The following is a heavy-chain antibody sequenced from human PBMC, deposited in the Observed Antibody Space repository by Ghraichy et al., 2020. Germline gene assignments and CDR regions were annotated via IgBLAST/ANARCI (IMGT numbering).Heavy chain of an antibody. D-gene: IGHD3-10*01. CDR2: ISSSSSTI. CDR1: GFTFSSYS. V-gene: IGHV3-48*02. CDR3: ARDGGQYYYGSGTKDGMDV. Sequence: GGSLRLSCAASGFTFSSYSMNWVRQAPGKGLEWVSYISSSSSTIYYADSVKGRFTISRDNAKNSLYLQMNSLRDEDTAVYYCARDGGQYYYGSGTKDGMDVWGQVTTVTVSS. J-gene: IGHJ6*02.